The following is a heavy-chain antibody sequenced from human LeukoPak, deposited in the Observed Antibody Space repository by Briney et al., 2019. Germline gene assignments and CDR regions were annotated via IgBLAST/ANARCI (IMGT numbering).Heavy chain of an antibody. V-gene: IGHV1-2*02. Sequence: ASVKVSCKASGYTFTGYYMHWVRQAPGQGLEWMGWINPNSGGTNYAQKFQGRVTMTRDTSISTAYMELSRLRSDDTAVYYCARDFGSSYNWFDPWGQGTLVTVSS. CDR3: ARDFGSSYNWFDP. CDR1: GYTFTGYY. D-gene: IGHD6-6*01. J-gene: IGHJ5*02. CDR2: INPNSGGT.